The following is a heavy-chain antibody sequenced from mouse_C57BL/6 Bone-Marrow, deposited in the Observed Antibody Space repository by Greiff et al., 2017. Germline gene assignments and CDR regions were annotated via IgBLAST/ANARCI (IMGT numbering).Heavy chain of an antibody. CDR3: AREDYYSNYGWFAY. J-gene: IGHJ3*01. CDR2: IYPRSGNT. CDR1: GYTFTSYG. Sequence: QVHVKQSGAELARPGASVKLSCKASGYTFTSYGISWVKQRTGQGLEWIGEIYPRSGNTYYNEKFKGKATLTADKSSSTAYMELRNLTSEDSAVYFCAREDYYSNYGWFAYWGQGTLVTVSA. V-gene: IGHV1-81*01. D-gene: IGHD2-5*01.